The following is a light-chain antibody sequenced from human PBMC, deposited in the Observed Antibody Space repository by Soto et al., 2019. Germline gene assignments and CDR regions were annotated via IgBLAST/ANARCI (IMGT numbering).Light chain of an antibody. CDR2: GAS. J-gene: IGKJ2*01. CDR3: QQYNNWPYT. CDR1: QTVRSN. V-gene: IGKV3-15*01. Sequence: EIVMTQSPDTLSVSPGESATLSCRASQTVRSNLAWYQQKPGQAPRLLISGASTRATDIPARFSGSGSETEFTLTISSLQSEDFAVYYCQQYNNWPYTFGQGTKLEIK.